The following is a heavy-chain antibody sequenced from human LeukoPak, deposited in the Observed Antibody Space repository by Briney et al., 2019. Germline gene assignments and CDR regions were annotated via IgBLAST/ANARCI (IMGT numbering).Heavy chain of an antibody. CDR3: ARGGGLDV. Sequence: GGSLRLSCAASGFTFSSYWMNWARQAPGKGLEWVASINHNGNVNYYVDSVKGRFTISRDNAKNSLYLQMSNLRTEDTAVYFCARGGGLDVWGQGATVTVSS. J-gene: IGHJ6*02. CDR2: INHNGNVN. V-gene: IGHV3-7*03. D-gene: IGHD3-16*01. CDR1: GFTFSSYW.